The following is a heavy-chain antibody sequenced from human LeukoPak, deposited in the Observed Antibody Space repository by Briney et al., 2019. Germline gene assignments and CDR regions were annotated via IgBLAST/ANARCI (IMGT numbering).Heavy chain of an antibody. V-gene: IGHV3-48*01. D-gene: IGHD1-26*01. J-gene: IGHJ4*02. CDR2: VSSSASTR. Sequence: GGSLRLSCVASGFTFSTYSMNWVSHAAGKGLEWVSYVSSSASTRYYADSVEGRFTVSRDNAKNSLYLQMNSLRAEDSGVYYCARPRGGGSHDDFDYWGQGTLVTVSS. CDR1: GFTFSTYS. CDR3: ARPRGGGSHDDFDY.